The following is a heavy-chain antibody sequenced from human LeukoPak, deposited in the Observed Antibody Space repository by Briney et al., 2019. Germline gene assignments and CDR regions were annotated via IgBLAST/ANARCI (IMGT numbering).Heavy chain of an antibody. CDR2: INTDGSST. V-gene: IGHV3-74*01. CDR3: ARERYDFWSGYFLL. Sequence: PGGSLRLSCAASGFTLSSYWMHWVRQAPGKGLVWVSRINTDGSSTSYADSVKGRFTISRDNAKNTLYLQMNSLRAEDTAVYYCARERYDFWSGYFLLGGQGTLVTVSS. CDR1: GFTLSSYW. J-gene: IGHJ4*02. D-gene: IGHD3-3*01.